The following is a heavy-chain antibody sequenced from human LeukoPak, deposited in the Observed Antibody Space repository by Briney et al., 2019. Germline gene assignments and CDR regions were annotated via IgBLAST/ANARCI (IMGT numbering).Heavy chain of an antibody. CDR2: ISSSSSYI. CDR3: ARLPVDTAMVLH. V-gene: IGHV3-21*01. J-gene: IGHJ4*02. Sequence: GGSLRLSCAASGFTFSSYSMNWVRQAPEKGLEWVSSISSSSSYIYYADSVKGRFTISRDNAKNSLYLQMNSLRAEDTAVYYCARLPVDTAMVLHWGQGTLVTVSS. D-gene: IGHD5-18*01. CDR1: GFTFSSYS.